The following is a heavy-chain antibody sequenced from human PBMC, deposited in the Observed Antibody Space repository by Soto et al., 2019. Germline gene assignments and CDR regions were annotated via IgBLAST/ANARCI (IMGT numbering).Heavy chain of an antibody. V-gene: IGHV3-11*01. CDR3: VRPYYSSSWFPFDR. CDR2: IDSGDGTT. J-gene: IGHJ4*02. Sequence: LRLSCAASGFDFGDYYMSWIRQAPGKGLEWVSYIDSGDGTTYYTDSVKGRFTISRDNAKKTVYLQMSSLRVEDTALYYCVRPYYSSSWFPFDRWGQGTLVTVSS. CDR1: GFDFGDYY. D-gene: IGHD6-13*01.